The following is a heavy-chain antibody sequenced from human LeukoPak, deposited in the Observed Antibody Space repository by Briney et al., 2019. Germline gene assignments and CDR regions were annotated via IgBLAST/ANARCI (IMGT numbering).Heavy chain of an antibody. Sequence: PGGSLRLSCAASEFTFSSYIMHWVRQAPGKGLEWVAVISYDGSDKYYADSVKGRFTISRDNSKNTLYLQMNTLRAEDATMYYCARAPSGYYPYFDYWGQGTLVTVSS. V-gene: IGHV3-30*04. J-gene: IGHJ4*02. CDR3: ARAPSGYYPYFDY. CDR2: ISYDGSDK. CDR1: EFTFSSYI. D-gene: IGHD3-3*01.